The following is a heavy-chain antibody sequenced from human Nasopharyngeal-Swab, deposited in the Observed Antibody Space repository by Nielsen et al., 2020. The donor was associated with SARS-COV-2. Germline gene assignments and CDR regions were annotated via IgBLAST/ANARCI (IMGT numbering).Heavy chain of an antibody. Sequence: WVRQAPGQGLEWMGWINTSTGNPTYAQGFTGRFVFSLDTSVSTAYLQISSLKAEDTAVYYCARAFVSSWPYYYYYGMDVWGQGTTVTVSS. V-gene: IGHV7-4-1*02. D-gene: IGHD6-13*01. CDR2: INTSTGNP. J-gene: IGHJ6*02. CDR3: ARAFVSSWPYYYYYGMDV.